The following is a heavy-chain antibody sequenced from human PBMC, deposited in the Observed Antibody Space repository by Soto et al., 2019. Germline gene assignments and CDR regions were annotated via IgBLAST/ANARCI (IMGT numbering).Heavy chain of an antibody. V-gene: IGHV3-33*01. CDR1: GFAFSTYV. D-gene: IGHD3-10*01. Sequence: QVQVVESGGGVVQPEKSLRLSCATSGFAFSTYVMHWVRQAPGGGLEWVAVIWHDGSIKYYADPVNGRFTISRDNSKNTVYLQMNSLRAEDTAVYYCARGPRWFGESPPVNYYFDTWGQGTLVTVSS. J-gene: IGHJ5*02. CDR2: IWHDGSIK. CDR3: ARGPRWFGESPPVNYYFDT.